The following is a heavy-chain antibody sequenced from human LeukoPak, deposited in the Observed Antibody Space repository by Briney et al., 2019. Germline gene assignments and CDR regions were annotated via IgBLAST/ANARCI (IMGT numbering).Heavy chain of an antibody. CDR1: GFTFSSYA. J-gene: IGHJ4*02. CDR3: ARELRYFDWLPPYGY. Sequence: PGGSLRLSCAASGFTFSSYAMHWVRQAPGKGLEWVAVISYDGSNKYYADSVKGRFTISRDNSKNTLYLQMNSLRAEDTAVYYCARELRYFDWLPPYGYWGQGTLVTVSS. D-gene: IGHD3-9*01. V-gene: IGHV3-30-3*01. CDR2: ISYDGSNK.